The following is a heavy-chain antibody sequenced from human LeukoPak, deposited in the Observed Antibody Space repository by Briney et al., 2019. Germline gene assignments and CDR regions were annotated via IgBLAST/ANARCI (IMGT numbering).Heavy chain of an antibody. Sequence: GRSLRLSCAASGFTFDDYAMHWVRQAPGKGLERVSGISWNSGSIGYADSVKGRFTISRDNAKNSLYLQMNSLRAEDTALYYCAKGITIFGVVIGLLDYWGQGTLVTVSS. CDR1: GFTFDDYA. D-gene: IGHD3-3*01. CDR2: ISWNSGSI. V-gene: IGHV3-9*01. J-gene: IGHJ4*02. CDR3: AKGITIFGVVIGLLDY.